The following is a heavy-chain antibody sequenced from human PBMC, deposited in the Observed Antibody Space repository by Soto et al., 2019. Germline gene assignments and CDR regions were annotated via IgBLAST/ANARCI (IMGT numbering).Heavy chain of an antibody. CDR1: GYTFTNYD. V-gene: IGHV1-8*01. D-gene: IGHD1-1*01. Sequence: GASVKVSCKASGYTFTNYDINWVRQATGQGLEWMGWMNPNSDNTGYAQKFQGRITMTRDTSISTAYMELSSLTPEDTAVYYCAKVLAFVKAPYSWNGPEIWCQAIMVTVS. J-gene: IGHJ3*02. CDR3: AKVLAFVKAPYSWNGPEI. CDR2: MNPNSDNT.